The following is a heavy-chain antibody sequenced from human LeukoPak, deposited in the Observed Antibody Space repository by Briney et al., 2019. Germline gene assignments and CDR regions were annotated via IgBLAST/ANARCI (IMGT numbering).Heavy chain of an antibody. Sequence: PSETLSLTCTVSGGSISSSSYYWGWIRQPPGKGLEWIGSIYYSGSTYYNPSLKSRVTISVDTSKNQFSLKLSSVTAADTAVYYCARRRSSSSGFDYWGQGTLVTVSS. J-gene: IGHJ4*02. CDR1: GGSISSSSYY. V-gene: IGHV4-39*01. CDR3: ARRRSSSSGFDY. D-gene: IGHD6-6*01. CDR2: IYYSGST.